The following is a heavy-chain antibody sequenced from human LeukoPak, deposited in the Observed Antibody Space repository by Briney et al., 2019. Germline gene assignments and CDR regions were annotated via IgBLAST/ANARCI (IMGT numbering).Heavy chain of an antibody. D-gene: IGHD3-22*01. Sequence: GGSLRLSCAASGFTFSRYWMHWVRQAPGKGLVWVSRISTDGSSTSYADSVKGRFTISRDNAKNTLYLEMNSLRAEDTAVYYCARYYYDSSGRLDYWGREPWSPSPQ. J-gene: IGHJ4*02. CDR3: ARYYYDSSGRLDY. CDR2: ISTDGSST. CDR1: GFTFSRYW. V-gene: IGHV3-74*01.